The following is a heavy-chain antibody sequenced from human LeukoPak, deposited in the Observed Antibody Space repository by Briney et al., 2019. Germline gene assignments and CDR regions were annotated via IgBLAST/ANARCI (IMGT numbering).Heavy chain of an antibody. J-gene: IGHJ3*02. CDR3: ARPRITMIDDAFDI. CDR1: GFTSSSYA. V-gene: IGHV4-39*01. CDR2: IYYSGST. Sequence: GSLRLSCAASGFTSSSYAMSWIRQPPGKGLEWIGSIYYSGSTYYNPSLKSRVTISVDTSKNQFSLKLSSVTAADTAVYYCARPRITMIDDAFDIWGQGTMVTVSS. D-gene: IGHD3-22*01.